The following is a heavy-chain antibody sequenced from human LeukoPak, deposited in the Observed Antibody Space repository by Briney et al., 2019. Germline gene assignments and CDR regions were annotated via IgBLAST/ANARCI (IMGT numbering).Heavy chain of an antibody. V-gene: IGHV1-69*01. CDR2: IIPIFGTA. D-gene: IGHD2-2*03. J-gene: IGHJ6*04. CDR3: ARAYGYCSSTSCQYAYYYYGMDV. Sequence: ASVKVSCKASGGTFSSYAISWVRQAPGQGLEWMGEIIPIFGTANYAQKFQGRVTITADESTSTAYMELSSLRSEDTAVYYCARAYGYCSSTSCQYAYYYYGMDVWGKGTTVIVSS. CDR1: GGTFSSYA.